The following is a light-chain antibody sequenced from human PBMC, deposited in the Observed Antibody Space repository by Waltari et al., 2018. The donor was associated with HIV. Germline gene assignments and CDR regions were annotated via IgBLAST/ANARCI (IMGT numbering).Light chain of an antibody. J-gene: IGKJ1*01. CDR2: KAS. V-gene: IGKV1-5*03. CDR3: QQNNSYPRT. Sequence: DIQMIQSPSTLSASLAGRVTITCRASLSISSWLAWYQQKPGKAPKLLMAKASNLESGVPSRFSGRGSGTEFTRTISSLQPDDFATEYSQQNNSYPRTFGQGTKVEIK. CDR1: LSISSW.